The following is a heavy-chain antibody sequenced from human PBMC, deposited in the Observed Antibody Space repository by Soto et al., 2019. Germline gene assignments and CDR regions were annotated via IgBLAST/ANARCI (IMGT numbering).Heavy chain of an antibody. V-gene: IGHV3-30*19. CDR2: IYYDGSKK. CDR3: ARDIRSTYFDL. D-gene: IGHD2-21*01. CDR1: GFTFTNYG. J-gene: IGHJ4*02. Sequence: QEQLVESGGGVVQPGRSLGLSCAASGFTFTNYGMHWVRQAPGKGLEWVAVIYYDGSKKYYADSVKGRFTISRDNSKNTLWLQMSTLRDEDTAVYYCARDIRSTYFDLWGQGTLVTVSS.